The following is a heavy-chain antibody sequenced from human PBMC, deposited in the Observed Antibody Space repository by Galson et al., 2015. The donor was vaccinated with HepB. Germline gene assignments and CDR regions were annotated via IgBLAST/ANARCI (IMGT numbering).Heavy chain of an antibody. CDR1: GYSFTSYW. Sequence: QSGAEVKKPGESLKISCKGSGYSFTSYWIGWVRQMPGKGLEWMGIIYPGDSDTRYSPSFQGQVTISADKSISTAYLQWSSLKASDTAMYYCARCYYDYVWGSYLFGDYWGQGTLVTVSS. V-gene: IGHV5-51*01. CDR3: ARCYYDYVWGSYLFGDY. D-gene: IGHD3-16*02. J-gene: IGHJ4*02. CDR2: IYPGDSDT.